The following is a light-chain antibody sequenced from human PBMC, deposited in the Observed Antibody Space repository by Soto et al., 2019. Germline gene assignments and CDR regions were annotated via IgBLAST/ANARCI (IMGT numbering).Light chain of an antibody. Sequence: ENVLTQSPGTLSLSPGERATLSCRASESVSSIYVAWYQQKPGQAPTLLIYGASTRATGIPDRFSGSGSGTDFTLTINRLEPEDFAVYYCQQYDSSPRTFGQGTKVDIK. CDR2: GAS. V-gene: IGKV3-20*01. CDR3: QQYDSSPRT. J-gene: IGKJ1*01. CDR1: ESVSSIY.